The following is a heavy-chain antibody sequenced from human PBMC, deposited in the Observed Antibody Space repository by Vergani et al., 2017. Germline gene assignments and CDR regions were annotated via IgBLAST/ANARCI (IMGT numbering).Heavy chain of an antibody. CDR2: INPNSGGT. D-gene: IGHD3-9*01. CDR1: GYTFTGYY. Sequence: QVQLVQSGAEVKKPGASVKVSCKASGYTFTGYYMHWVRQAPGQGLEWMGWINPNSGGTNYAQQFQGRVPITRDTYISTAYRELSRLRSDDTAVYYCARDPYNYDILTGYYSLPDYFDYWGQGTLVTVSS. J-gene: IGHJ4*02. CDR3: ARDPYNYDILTGYYSLPDYFDY. V-gene: IGHV1-2*02.